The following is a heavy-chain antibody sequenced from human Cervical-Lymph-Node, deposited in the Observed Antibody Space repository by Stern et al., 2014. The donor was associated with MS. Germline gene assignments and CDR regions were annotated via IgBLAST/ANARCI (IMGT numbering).Heavy chain of an antibody. D-gene: IGHD5-18*01. CDR2: LYTSGST. J-gene: IGHJ4*02. Sequence: QVQLVQSGPGLVRPAQTLSLTCTVSGDSINSGSYYWSWIRQPAGKGLEXIGRLYTSGSTNYNPSLKSRVTISVDTSKNQFSLKLPSVTAADTAVYYCAGGGDIAMRSYDSWGQGALVTVSS. V-gene: IGHV4-61*02. CDR3: AGGGDIAMRSYDS. CDR1: GDSINSGSYY.